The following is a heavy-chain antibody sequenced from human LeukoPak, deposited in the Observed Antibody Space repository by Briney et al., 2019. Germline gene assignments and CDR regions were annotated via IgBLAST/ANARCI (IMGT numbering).Heavy chain of an antibody. CDR1: GYTLTELS. Sequence: ASVKVSCKVSGYTLTELSMHWVRQAPGKGLEWMGGFDPEDGETIYAQKFQGRVTMTEDTSTDTAYMELSSLRSEDMAVYYCATDQGTTAMVDYWGQGTLVTVSS. CDR2: FDPEDGET. V-gene: IGHV1-24*01. J-gene: IGHJ4*02. CDR3: ATDQGTTAMVDY. D-gene: IGHD5-18*01.